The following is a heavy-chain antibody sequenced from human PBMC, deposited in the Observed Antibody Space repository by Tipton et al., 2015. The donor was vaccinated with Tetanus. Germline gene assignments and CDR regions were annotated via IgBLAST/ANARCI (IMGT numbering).Heavy chain of an antibody. D-gene: IGHD2-15*01. CDR3: AKDRAADCSFGRCYLFDH. Sequence: SLRLSCAASGFVFSKYAMSWVRQAPGKGLEWVSIVGVVGSADYAASGKGRFTISSDNSKNTLLLQLNSLRAEDRAVDYCAKDRAADCSFGRCYLFDHGGQGTLATASS. V-gene: IGHV3-23*01. J-gene: IGHJ4*02. CDR1: GFVFSKYA. CDR2: IVGVVGSA.